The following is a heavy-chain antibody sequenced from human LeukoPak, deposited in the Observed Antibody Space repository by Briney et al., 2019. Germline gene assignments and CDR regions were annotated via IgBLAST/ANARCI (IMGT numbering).Heavy chain of an antibody. CDR3: ARRVVVAARGPYYYYGMDV. Sequence: SVKVSCKASGGTFSSYAISWVRQAPGQGLEWMGRIIPILGIANYAQKFQGRVTITADKSTSTAYMELSSLRSEDTAVYYCARRVVVAARGPYYYYGMDVWGQGTTVTVSS. D-gene: IGHD2-15*01. CDR1: GGTFSSYA. V-gene: IGHV1-69*04. CDR2: IIPILGIA. J-gene: IGHJ6*02.